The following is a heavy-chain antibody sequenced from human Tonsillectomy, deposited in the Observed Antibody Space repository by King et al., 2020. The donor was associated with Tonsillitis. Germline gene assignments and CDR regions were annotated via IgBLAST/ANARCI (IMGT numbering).Heavy chain of an antibody. D-gene: IGHD3-22*01. Sequence: VQLQESGPGLVKPSETLSLPCTVSSGSMSDYYWSWIGQPPGKGLEGIGYIYYSGTTRYNASLKRRVTMSVDTSKNQLSLKLSSVTAADTAVYYFARAPAPLYHDSSGYSGTYWYFDLWGRGTLVTVSS. CDR2: IYYSGTT. V-gene: IGHV4-59*01. J-gene: IGHJ2*01. CDR3: ARAPAPLYHDSSGYSGTYWYFDL. CDR1: SGSMSDYY.